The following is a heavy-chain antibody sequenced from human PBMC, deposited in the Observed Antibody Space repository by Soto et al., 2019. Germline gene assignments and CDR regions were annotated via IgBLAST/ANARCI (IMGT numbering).Heavy chain of an antibody. D-gene: IGHD1-1*01. J-gene: IGHJ4*02. CDR1: GFICSSYD. V-gene: IGHV3-53*05. Sequence: GGSLRLSWAVSGFICSSYDMSWVRQAPGKGLEWVSTILVGGSTHYEDSVKGRFTISRDNSKNTLYLQMNSLRAEDTAVYYCARDLPPNWNHYYFDYWGKGTLVTVSS. CDR3: ARDLPPNWNHYYFDY. CDR2: ILVGGST.